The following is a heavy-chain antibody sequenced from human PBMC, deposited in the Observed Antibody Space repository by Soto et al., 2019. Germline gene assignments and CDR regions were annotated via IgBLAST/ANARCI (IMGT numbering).Heavy chain of an antibody. CDR3: ARGYYDSSGYYDH. Sequence: KTSETLSLTCVVSGYSISRGYYWGWIRQPPGKGLEWIGSLCHSGGTYYSPSLKSRVTISVDTSKTQFSLKLSPVTAADTAVYYCARGYYDSSGYYDHWGQGILVTVSS. CDR1: GYSISRGYY. D-gene: IGHD3-22*01. V-gene: IGHV4-38-2*01. CDR2: LCHSGGT. J-gene: IGHJ5*02.